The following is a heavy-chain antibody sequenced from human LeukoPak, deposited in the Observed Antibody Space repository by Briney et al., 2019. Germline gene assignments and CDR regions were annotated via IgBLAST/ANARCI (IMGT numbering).Heavy chain of an antibody. CDR3: ARALYCSGGSCYEAEDY. CDR2: IIPILGIA. CDR1: GGTFSSYA. J-gene: IGHJ4*02. Sequence: GASVKVSCKASGGTFSSYAISWVRQAPGQGLEWMGRIIPILGIANYAQKFQGRVTITADKSTSTAYMELSSLRSEDTAVYYCARALYCSGGSCYEAEDYWGQGTLVTVSS. D-gene: IGHD2-15*01. V-gene: IGHV1-69*04.